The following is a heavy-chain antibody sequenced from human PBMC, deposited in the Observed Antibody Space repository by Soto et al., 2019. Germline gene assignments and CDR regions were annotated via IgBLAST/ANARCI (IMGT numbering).Heavy chain of an antibody. D-gene: IGHD6-6*01. CDR3: ATFRFERSGDSNIAARNDY. V-gene: IGHV1-2*02. CDR1: GYTFTGYY. CDR2: INPKNGGT. Sequence: ASVKVSCKASGYTFTGYYMHWVRQAPGQGLELMGWINPKNGGTNYAQKFQGRVTMTRDTSISAAYMELSRLTSDDTAVYYCATFRFERSGDSNIAARNDYWGQGTLVTVSS. J-gene: IGHJ4*01.